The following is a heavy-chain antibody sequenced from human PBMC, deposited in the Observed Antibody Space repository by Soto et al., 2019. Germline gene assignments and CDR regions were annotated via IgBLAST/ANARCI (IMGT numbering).Heavy chain of an antibody. D-gene: IGHD2-2*01. CDR2: ISYDGSNK. CDR3: AKGENLCTSCLDAFDI. V-gene: IGHV3-30*18. Sequence: QVQLVESGGGVVQPGRSLRLSCAASGFTFSSYGMHWVRQAPGKGLEWVAVISYDGSNKYYADSVKGRFTISRDNSKNTLYLQMNSLRAEDTAVYYCAKGENLCTSCLDAFDIWGQGTMVTVSS. CDR1: GFTFSSYG. J-gene: IGHJ3*02.